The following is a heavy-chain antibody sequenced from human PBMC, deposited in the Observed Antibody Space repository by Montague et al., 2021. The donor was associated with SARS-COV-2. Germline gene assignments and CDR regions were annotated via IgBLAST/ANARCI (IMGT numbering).Heavy chain of an antibody. J-gene: IGHJ6*02. V-gene: IGHV4-59*01. CDR2: MYYSGST. CDR3: ARVARYCTNGVCQTYYYYGLDV. Sequence: SETLSLTCIVSGGSTTYYYWSWIRQSPGKGLEWIGYMYYSGSTNYNPSLKSRVTISIDRSKNQFSLKLRSVTAADTAVYYCARVARYCTNGVCQTYYYYGLDVWGQGTTVTVSS. D-gene: IGHD2-8*01. CDR1: GGSTTYYY.